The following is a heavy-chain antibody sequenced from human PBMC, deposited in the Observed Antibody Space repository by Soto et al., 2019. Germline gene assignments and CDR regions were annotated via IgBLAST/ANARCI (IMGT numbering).Heavy chain of an antibody. CDR3: ARGILRPNHYMDV. J-gene: IGHJ6*03. V-gene: IGHV4-31*03. CDR1: GDSIRRGGYF. D-gene: IGHD1-26*01. Sequence: QVQLQESGPGLLKPSQTLSLTCIVSGDSIRRGGYFWTWIRQHPGKGLEWIGYIYDSGSAFYNPSLKSRVTMSVDTSKNQFSLNLRSVTAADTAVFYCARGILRPNHYMDVWGKGTAVAVSS. CDR2: IYDSGSA.